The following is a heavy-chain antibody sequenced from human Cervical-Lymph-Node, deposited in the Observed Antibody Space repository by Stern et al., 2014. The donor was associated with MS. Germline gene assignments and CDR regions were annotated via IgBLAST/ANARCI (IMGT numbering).Heavy chain of an antibody. CDR3: AKPAVARYFDY. J-gene: IGHJ4*02. V-gene: IGHV3-30-3*02. CDR1: GFTFGSHA. CDR2: ISYDGSSQ. D-gene: IGHD6-19*01. Sequence: VQLVESGGGVVQPGRSLRLSCAASGFTFGSHAMHWVRQAPGQGLDWVAIISYDGSSQHYADSVKGRFTISRDNSNNSLYLQMNSLRAEDTAMYYCAKPAVARYFDYWGQGTQVTVSS.